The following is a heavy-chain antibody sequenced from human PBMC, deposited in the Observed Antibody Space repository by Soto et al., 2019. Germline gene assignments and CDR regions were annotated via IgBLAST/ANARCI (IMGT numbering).Heavy chain of an antibody. V-gene: IGHV1-69*12. D-gene: IGHD1-1*01. CDR1: GGTFSSYA. CDR2: IIPIFGTA. J-gene: IGHJ4*02. Sequence: QVQLVQSGAEVKKPGSSVKVSCKASGGTFSSYAISWVRQAPGQGLEWMGGIIPIFGTANYAQKVQGRVTITADESTSTAYMERSSLRSEDTAVYYCARAYNWNDVSFDYWGQGTLVTVSS. CDR3: ARAYNWNDVSFDY.